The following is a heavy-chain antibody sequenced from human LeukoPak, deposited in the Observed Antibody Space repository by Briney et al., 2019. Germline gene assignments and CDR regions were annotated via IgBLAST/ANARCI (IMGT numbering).Heavy chain of an antibody. Sequence: PGGSLRLSCVASGFTFSDYSMNWVRQAPGKGLEWVLYISGSSDTIYYADSVKGRFTISRDNAKNSLYLQMNSLRAEDTAVYYCARVLGDSSGYYYESDYWGQGTLVTVSS. J-gene: IGHJ4*02. CDR3: ARVLGDSSGYYYESDY. CDR2: ISGSSDTI. CDR1: GFTFSDYS. D-gene: IGHD3-22*01. V-gene: IGHV3-48*04.